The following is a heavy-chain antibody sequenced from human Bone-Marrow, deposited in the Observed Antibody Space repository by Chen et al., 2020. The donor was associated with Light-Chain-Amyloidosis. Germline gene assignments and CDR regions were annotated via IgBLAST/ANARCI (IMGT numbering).Heavy chain of an antibody. CDR2: IYPADSDA. D-gene: IGHD5-12*01. CDR3: ARRRDGYNFDY. CDR1: GSTFPNYW. Sequence: EVQLEQSGPEVKKPGESLKISCKGSGSTFPNYWIGWVRQMPGKGLEWMGVIYPADSDARYSPSFEGQVTISADKSITTAYLQWRSLKASDTAMYYCARRRDGYNFDYWGQGTLVTVSS. V-gene: IGHV5-51*01. J-gene: IGHJ4*02.